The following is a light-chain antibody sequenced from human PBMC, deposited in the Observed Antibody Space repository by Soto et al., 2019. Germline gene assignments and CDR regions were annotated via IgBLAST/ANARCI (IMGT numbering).Light chain of an antibody. V-gene: IGLV2-14*03. Sequence: QSALTQPASVSGSPGQSITISCTGTSSDVGGYNYVSWYQHHPGKAPKLMIYDVSNRPSGVSNRFSGSKSGNTASLTISGLQAEDEADYYCSSYTTSSTPPYVFGTGTKVTVL. J-gene: IGLJ1*01. CDR2: DVS. CDR3: SSYTTSSTPPYV. CDR1: SSDVGGYNY.